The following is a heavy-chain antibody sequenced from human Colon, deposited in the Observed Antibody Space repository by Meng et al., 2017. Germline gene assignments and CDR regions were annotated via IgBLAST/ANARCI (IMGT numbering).Heavy chain of an antibody. CDR1: GFIVSSDF. V-gene: IGHV3-66*02. Sequence: GESLKISCAASGFIVSSDFMYWVRQAPGKGLEWVSMIHNGDVTFYSDSVKGRFTISRDSSKNTLFLQMNSLRPEDTALYYCANRFVWGLGTLVTVS. CDR3: ANRFV. D-gene: IGHD3-3*01. CDR2: IHNGDVT. J-gene: IGHJ4*02.